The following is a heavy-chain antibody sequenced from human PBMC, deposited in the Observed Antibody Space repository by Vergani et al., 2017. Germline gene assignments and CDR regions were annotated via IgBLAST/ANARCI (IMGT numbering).Heavy chain of an antibody. V-gene: IGHV3-9*01. CDR3: TKGNMYDHDSASHGYDPYSGFDV. CDR1: GITFWKFG. D-gene: IGHD5-12*01. J-gene: IGHJ3*01. CDR2: ISWNSGAV. Sequence: EVDLVESGGGLAQPGGSLRLSCEASGITFWKFGMHWVRQGPGKGLEWVSGISWNSGAVDYADSVRGRFTISKDNAKNSLFLEMNSLRFEDTAVYFCTKGNMYDHDSASHGYDPYSGFDVWGQGTLVTVSS.